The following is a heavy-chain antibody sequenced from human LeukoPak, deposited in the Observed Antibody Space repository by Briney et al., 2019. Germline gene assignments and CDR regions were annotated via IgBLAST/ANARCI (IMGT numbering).Heavy chain of an antibody. J-gene: IGHJ4*02. V-gene: IGHV3-23*01. Sequence: PGGPLRLSCAASGFTFSSYAMSWVRQAPGKGLEWVSAISGSGGSTYYADSVKGRFTISRANSKNTLYLQMNSLRAEDTAVYYCAKKISRITMVRGVISLDYWGQGTLVTVSS. CDR3: AKKISRITMVRGVISLDY. CDR1: GFTFSSYA. CDR2: ISGSGGST. D-gene: IGHD3-10*01.